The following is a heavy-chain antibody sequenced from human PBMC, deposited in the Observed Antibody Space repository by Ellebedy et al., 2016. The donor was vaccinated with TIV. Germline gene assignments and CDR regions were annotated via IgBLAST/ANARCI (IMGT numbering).Heavy chain of an antibody. CDR2: IKRDGSEK. CDR3: ARDLILYCGGDCSSPFDL. Sequence: GGSLRLSXAASGFTFSTYWLSWVRQAPGKGLEWVAYIKRDGSEKYFVDSVKGRFTISRDNSKNTLSLQMNSLRAEDTGVYYCARDLILYCGGDCSSPFDLWGQGTLVTVSS. CDR1: GFTFSTYW. D-gene: IGHD2-21*01. V-gene: IGHV3-7*01. J-gene: IGHJ4*02.